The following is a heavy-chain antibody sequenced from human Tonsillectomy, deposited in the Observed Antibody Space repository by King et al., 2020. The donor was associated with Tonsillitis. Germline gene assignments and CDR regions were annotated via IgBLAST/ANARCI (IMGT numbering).Heavy chain of an antibody. V-gene: IGHV3-9*01. J-gene: IGHJ4*02. Sequence: DVQLVESGGGLVQPGRSLRLSCAASGFTFDDYAMHWVRQAPGKGLEWVSGISWNSGSIGYADSVKGRFTISRDNAKNSLYLQMNSLRAEDTALYYCAKDKSEGSGYYPNSGWNYYFDYGGQGTPVTVSS. CDR1: GFTFDDYA. D-gene: IGHD3-22*01. CDR3: AKDKSEGSGYYPNSGWNYYFDY. CDR2: ISWNSGSI.